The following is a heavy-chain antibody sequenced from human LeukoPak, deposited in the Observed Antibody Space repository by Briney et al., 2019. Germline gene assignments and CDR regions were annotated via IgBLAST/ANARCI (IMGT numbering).Heavy chain of an antibody. J-gene: IGHJ6*02. CDR2: IYYSGST. V-gene: IGHV4-31*03. CDR1: GGSISSGGYY. CDR3: ARRAVYYYYGMDV. D-gene: IGHD6-25*01. Sequence: SETLSLTCTVSGGSISSGGYYWSWIRQHPGKGLEWIGYIYYSGSTYYNPSLKSRVTISVDTSKNQFSLKLSSVTAADTAVYYCARRAVYYYYGMDVWGQGSTVTVSS.